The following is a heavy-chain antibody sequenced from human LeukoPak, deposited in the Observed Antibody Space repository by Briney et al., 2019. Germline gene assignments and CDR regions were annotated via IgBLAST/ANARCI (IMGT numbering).Heavy chain of an antibody. D-gene: IGHD3-10*01. CDR1: GFTFSSYG. J-gene: IGHJ4*02. V-gene: IGHV3-66*01. Sequence: GGSLRLSCAASGFTFSSYGMSWVRQAPGKGLEWVSVIYSGGSTYYADSVKGRFTISRDNSKNTLYLQMNSLRAEDTAVYYCARVLAIVRGVIDYWGQGTLVTVS. CDR3: ARVLAIVRGVIDY. CDR2: IYSGGST.